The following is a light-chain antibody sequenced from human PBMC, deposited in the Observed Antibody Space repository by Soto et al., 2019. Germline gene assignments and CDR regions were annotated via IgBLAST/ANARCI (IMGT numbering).Light chain of an antibody. Sequence: EIVLTQSPDTLSLSPGERATLSCWASHSITTHLSCFQHRPGQTPRLLGYDASTRAPGIPARFSGRGSGADFTLTISSLEPEDFAVYYCQKRSDSITFGQGTRLEIK. CDR1: HSITTH. CDR3: QKRSDSIT. CDR2: DAS. V-gene: IGKV3-11*01. J-gene: IGKJ5*01.